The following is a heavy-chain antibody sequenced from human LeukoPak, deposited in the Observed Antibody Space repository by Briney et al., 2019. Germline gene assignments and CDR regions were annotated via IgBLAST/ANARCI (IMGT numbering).Heavy chain of an antibody. CDR1: GYTFTGYY. CDR3: ARETYSSSWYKTRAEYFQH. D-gene: IGHD6-13*01. Sequence: ASVTVSCKASGYTFTGYYMHWVRQAPGQGLEWMGRINPNSGGTNYAQKFQGRVTMTRDTSISTAYMELSRLRSDDTAVYYCARETYSSSWYKTRAEYFQHWGQGTLVTVSS. CDR2: INPNSGGT. V-gene: IGHV1-2*06. J-gene: IGHJ1*01.